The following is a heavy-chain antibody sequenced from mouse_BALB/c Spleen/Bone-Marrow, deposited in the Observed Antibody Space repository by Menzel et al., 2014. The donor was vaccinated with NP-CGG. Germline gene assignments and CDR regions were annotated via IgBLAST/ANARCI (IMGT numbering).Heavy chain of an antibody. V-gene: IGHV1S34*01. J-gene: IGHJ4*01. Sequence: LVKTGASVKISCKASDYSFTDYYMHWVKQTHGKSLEWIGYISCYNGATSYNQKFNGKATFTVDTSSSTAYMQFSSLTSEDSAVYYCARSEGIYYYGSSYALDYWGQGTSVTVSS. CDR2: ISCYNGAT. CDR1: DYSFTDYY. D-gene: IGHD1-1*01. CDR3: ARSEGIYYYGSSYALDY.